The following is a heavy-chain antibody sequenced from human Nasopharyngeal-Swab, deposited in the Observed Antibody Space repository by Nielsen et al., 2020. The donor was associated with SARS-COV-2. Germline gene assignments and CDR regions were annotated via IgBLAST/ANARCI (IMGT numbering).Heavy chain of an antibody. Sequence: RQAPGKGLEWIGYIYYSGSTYYNPSLKSRVTISVDTSKNQFSLKLSSVTAADTAVYYCARDRGVAGTKYYYYGMDVWGQGTTVTVSS. CDR2: IYYSGST. V-gene: IGHV4-30-4*01. CDR3: ARDRGVAGTKYYYYGMDV. J-gene: IGHJ6*02. D-gene: IGHD6-19*01.